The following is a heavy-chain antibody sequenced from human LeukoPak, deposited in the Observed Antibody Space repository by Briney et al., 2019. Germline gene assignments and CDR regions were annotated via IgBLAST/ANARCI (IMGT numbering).Heavy chain of an antibody. D-gene: IGHD5-24*01. CDR2: ISSSGSTI. J-gene: IGHJ4*02. CDR3: ARDLGVLFGMATPI. CDR1: GFTFDDYG. V-gene: IGHV3-11*04. Sequence: PGGSLRLSCAASGFTFDDYGMSWVRQAPGKGLEWVSYISSSGSTIYYADSVKGRFTISRDNAKNSLYLQMNSLRAEDTAVYYCARDLGVLFGMATPIWGQGTLVTVSS.